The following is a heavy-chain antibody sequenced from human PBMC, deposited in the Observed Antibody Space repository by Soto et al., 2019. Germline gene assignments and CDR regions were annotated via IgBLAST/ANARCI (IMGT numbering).Heavy chain of an antibody. D-gene: IGHD1-20*01. V-gene: IGHV3-15*01. CDR3: TTDITVEYRNDY. J-gene: IGHJ4*02. Sequence: GGSLRLSCAASGFTFSNAWMSWVRQAPGKGLEWVGRIKSKTDGGTTDYAAPVKGRFTISRDDSKNTLYLQMNSLKTEDTAVYYCTTDITVEYRNDYWGQGTLVTVSS. CDR1: GFTFSNAW. CDR2: IKSKTDGGTT.